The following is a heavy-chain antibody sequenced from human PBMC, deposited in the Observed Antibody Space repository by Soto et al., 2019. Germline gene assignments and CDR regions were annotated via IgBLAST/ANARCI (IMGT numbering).Heavy chain of an antibody. J-gene: IGHJ4*02. V-gene: IGHV4-30-2*01. CDR2: IYHSGST. Sequence: PSETLSLTCAVSGGSISSGGYSWSWIRQPPGKGLEWIGYIYHSGSTYYNPSLKSRVTISVDRSKNQFSLKLSSVTAADTAVYSCASAPSMAVAVGNYFDYCGQGALLTVSA. CDR1: GGSISSGGYS. D-gene: IGHD2-15*01. CDR3: ASAPSMAVAVGNYFDY.